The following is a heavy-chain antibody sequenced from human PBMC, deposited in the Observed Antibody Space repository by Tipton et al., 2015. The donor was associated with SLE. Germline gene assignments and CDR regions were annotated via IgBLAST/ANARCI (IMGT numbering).Heavy chain of an antibody. CDR3: AREVSSVVRGVIRY. D-gene: IGHD3-10*01. CDR1: GFTFSSYA. J-gene: IGHJ4*02. Sequence: GSLRLSCAASGFTFSSYAMSWVRQAPGKGLEWVSAISGSGSSTYYADSVKGRFTISRDNAKNSLYLQMNSLRAEDTAVYYCAREVSSVVRGVIRYWGQGTLVTVSS. CDR2: ISGSGSST. V-gene: IGHV3-23*01.